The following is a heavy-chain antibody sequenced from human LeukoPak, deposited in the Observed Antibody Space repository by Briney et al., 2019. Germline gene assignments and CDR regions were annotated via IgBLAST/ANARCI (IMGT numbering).Heavy chain of an antibody. CDR1: GGSISSYY. CDR3: ARDYYDSSGYSLHDAFDI. V-gene: IGHV4-59*01. CDR2: IYYSGST. D-gene: IGHD3-22*01. Sequence: PSETLSLTCTVSGGSISSYYWSWIRQPPGKGLEWIGYIYYSGSTNYNPSLKSRVTISVDMSKNQFSLKLSSVPAADTAVYYCARDYYDSSGYSLHDAFDIWGQGTMVTVSS. J-gene: IGHJ3*02.